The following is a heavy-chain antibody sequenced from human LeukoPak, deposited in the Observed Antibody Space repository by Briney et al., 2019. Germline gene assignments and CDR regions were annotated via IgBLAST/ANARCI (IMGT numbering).Heavy chain of an antibody. CDR2: ISSSSTYI. Sequence: GGSLRLSCAASGFTFSSYSMNWVRQAPGKGLEWVSSISSSSTYIYYADSVKGRFTISRDNAKNSLYLQMNSLRAEDTAVYYCARGTGIVGATVWGQGTLVTVSS. D-gene: IGHD1-26*01. V-gene: IGHV3-21*01. J-gene: IGHJ1*01. CDR1: GFTFSSYS. CDR3: ARGTGIVGATV.